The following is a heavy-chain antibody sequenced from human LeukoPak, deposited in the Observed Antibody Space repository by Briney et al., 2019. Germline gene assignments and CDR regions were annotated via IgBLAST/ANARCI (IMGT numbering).Heavy chain of an antibody. V-gene: IGHV3-30-3*01. D-gene: IGHD3-9*01. CDR2: ISYDGSNK. Sequence: GRSLRLSCAASGFTFSSYVMHWVRQAPGKGLEWVAVISYDGSNKYYADSVKGRFTISRDNSKNTLYLQMNSLRAEDTAVYYCARENYDILTGFDYWGQGTLVTVSS. CDR1: GFTFSSYV. CDR3: ARENYDILTGFDY. J-gene: IGHJ4*02.